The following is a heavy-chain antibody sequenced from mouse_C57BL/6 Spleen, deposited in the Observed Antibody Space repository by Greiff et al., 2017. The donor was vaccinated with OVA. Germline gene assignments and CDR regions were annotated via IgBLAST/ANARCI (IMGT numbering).Heavy chain of an antibody. Sequence: EVQRVESGEGLVKPGGSLKLSCAASGFTFSSYAMSWVRQTPEKRLEWVAYISSGGDYIYYADTVKGRFTISRDNARNTLYLQMSSLKSEDTAMYYCTRADGYLFAYWGQGTLVTVSA. V-gene: IGHV5-9-1*02. CDR2: ISSGGDYI. D-gene: IGHD2-3*01. CDR3: TRADGYLFAY. J-gene: IGHJ3*01. CDR1: GFTFSSYA.